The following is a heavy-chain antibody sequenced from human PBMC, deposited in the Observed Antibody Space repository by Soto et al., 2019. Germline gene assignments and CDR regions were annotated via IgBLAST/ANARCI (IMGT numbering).Heavy chain of an antibody. J-gene: IGHJ6*02. CDR1: GGTFSNYA. Sequence: QVQLVQSGTEVKKPGSSVKVSCKASGGTFSNYAISWVRQAPGQGIEWMGGIISVFKIVNYAKTFQGRVTITADESTTTAYMELTSLRSDDTAVYYCARSGRGIPSTIFHHYLYYGMDVWGQGTTVTVSS. D-gene: IGHD3-9*01. V-gene: IGHV1-69*01. CDR2: IISVFKIV. CDR3: ARSGRGIPSTIFHHYLYYGMDV.